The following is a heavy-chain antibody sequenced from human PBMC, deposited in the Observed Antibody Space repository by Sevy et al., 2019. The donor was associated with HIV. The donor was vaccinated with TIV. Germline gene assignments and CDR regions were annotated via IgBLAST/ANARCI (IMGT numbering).Heavy chain of an antibody. J-gene: IGHJ4*02. CDR3: VRGKLGATIEDKSFDY. D-gene: IGHD1-26*01. CDR2: INHSGGT. CDR1: GGTFSGHY. Sequence: SETLSLTCAVYGGTFSGHYWSWIRQPPGKRLEWIGQINHSGGTNYNPSLKSRVTISADTSKNQFSLKLTSVTAADTDVYYCVRGKLGATIEDKSFDYWGRGTLVTVSS. V-gene: IGHV4-34*01.